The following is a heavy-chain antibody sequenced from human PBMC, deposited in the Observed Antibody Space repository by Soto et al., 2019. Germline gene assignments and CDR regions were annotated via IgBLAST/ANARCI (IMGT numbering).Heavy chain of an antibody. CDR1: GYSFTSYW. CDR2: IYPGDSDT. V-gene: IGHV5-51*01. CDR3: ARSYYYDSSGYAEYYFDY. Sequence: GESLKISCKGSGYSFTSYWIGWVRQMPGKGLEWMGIIYPGDSDTRYSPSFQGQVTISADKSISTAYLQWSSLKASDTAMYYCARSYYYDSSGYAEYYFDYWGQGTLVTVS. D-gene: IGHD3-22*01. J-gene: IGHJ4*02.